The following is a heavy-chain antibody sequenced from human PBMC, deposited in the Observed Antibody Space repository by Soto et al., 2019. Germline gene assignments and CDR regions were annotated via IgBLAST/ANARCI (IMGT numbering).Heavy chain of an antibody. CDR1: GGSISSSSYY. Sequence: SETLSLTCTVSGGSISSSSYYWGWIRQPPGKGLEWIGGIHYSGSTYYNPSFKSRVSTSLDTFKNQFSLKLNSVTAADTAVYYCTRPFGTTTFYFAMDVWGQGTTVTVSS. CDR2: IHYSGST. V-gene: IGHV4-39*01. CDR3: TRPFGTTTFYFAMDV. D-gene: IGHD1-7*01. J-gene: IGHJ6*02.